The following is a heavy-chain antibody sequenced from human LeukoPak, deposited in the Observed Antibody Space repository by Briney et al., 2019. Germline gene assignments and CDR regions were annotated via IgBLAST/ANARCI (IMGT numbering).Heavy chain of an antibody. CDR2: INSDGGRT. D-gene: IGHD1/OR15-1a*01. Sequence: PGGSLRLSCAASGFTFSTSWMHWVRQAPGKGLVWVSQINSDGGRTRYADSVKGRLTISRDNAKNSLYLQMNSLRAEDTAVYYCARDRTEDAFDIWGQGTMVTVSS. V-gene: IGHV3-74*01. J-gene: IGHJ3*02. CDR3: ARDRTEDAFDI. CDR1: GFTFSTSW.